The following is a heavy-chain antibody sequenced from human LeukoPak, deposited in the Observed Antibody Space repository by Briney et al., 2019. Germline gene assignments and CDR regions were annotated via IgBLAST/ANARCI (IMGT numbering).Heavy chain of an antibody. J-gene: IGHJ4*02. Sequence: GGSLRLSCAASEFPFSGCSMHWVRQVPGKGLEWVSGINWNSVDVGYGDSVKGRFTISRDNAKNSLYLQMNSLRPEDTALYYCVKSPTAGGYFEYWGQGILVTVAS. CDR1: EFPFSGCS. V-gene: IGHV3-9*01. CDR3: VKSPTAGGYFEY. D-gene: IGHD3-10*01. CDR2: INWNSVDV.